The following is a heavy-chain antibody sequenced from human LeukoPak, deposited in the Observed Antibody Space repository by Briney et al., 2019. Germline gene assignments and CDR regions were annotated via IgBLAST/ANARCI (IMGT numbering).Heavy chain of an antibody. D-gene: IGHD3-10*01. J-gene: IGHJ4*02. V-gene: IGHV4-4*02. CDR2: ISLSGLT. CDR3: ARGGFFGSGSLFDS. CDR1: GGSISNTNW. Sequence: SETLSLTCGVSGGSISNTNWWSWVRQPPGQGLEWIGEISLSGLTNYNPSLKSRVFISFDTSKNLFSLNFSSVTAADTAVYYCARGGFFGSGSLFDSWGQGTLVTVSS.